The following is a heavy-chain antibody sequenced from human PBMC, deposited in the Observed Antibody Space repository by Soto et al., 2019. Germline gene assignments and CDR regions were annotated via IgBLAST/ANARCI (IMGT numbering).Heavy chain of an antibody. CDR1: GFIFSEST. CDR3: VKQAHGLDGVAFDY. J-gene: IGHJ4*02. CDR2: VSTSGRST. V-gene: IGHV3-64D*06. D-gene: IGHD2-15*01. Sequence: GGSLRLSCSASGFIFSESTIYWVRQVPGKGLEAISAVSTSGRSTYYADSVKDRFTISRDNSKNTLFLQMGSLRPEDTAIYYCVKQAHGLDGVAFDYWGQRTQVTVSS.